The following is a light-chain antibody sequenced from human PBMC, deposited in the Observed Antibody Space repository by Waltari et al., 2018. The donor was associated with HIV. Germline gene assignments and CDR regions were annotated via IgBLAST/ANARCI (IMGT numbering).Light chain of an antibody. CDR2: RDN. CDR1: NDNVYNQG. CDR3: SAWDNRLNGWV. Sequence: QAGPTPPSSICVALGETVRLPCTCNNDNVYNQGAFWVQHHAGHPPQVLADRDNSRPPGIPGRFSASRAGPTASLTISGVQSDDEADYYCSAWDNRLNGWVFSEGTHLTVL. V-gene: IGLV10-54*04. J-gene: IGLJ3*02.